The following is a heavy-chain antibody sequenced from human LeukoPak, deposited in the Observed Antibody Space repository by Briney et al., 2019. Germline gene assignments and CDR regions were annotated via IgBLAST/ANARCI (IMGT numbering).Heavy chain of an antibody. CDR2: ISGSGGST. CDR3: AKPGSGWYRVYYFDY. J-gene: IGHJ4*02. D-gene: IGHD6-19*01. CDR1: GFTFSSYA. Sequence: SGGSLRLSCAASGFTFSSYAMSWVSQAPGKGLEWVSAISGSGGSTYYADSVKGRFTISRDNSKNTLYLQMNSLRAEDTAVYYCAKPGSGWYRVYYFDYWGQGTLVTVSS. V-gene: IGHV3-23*01.